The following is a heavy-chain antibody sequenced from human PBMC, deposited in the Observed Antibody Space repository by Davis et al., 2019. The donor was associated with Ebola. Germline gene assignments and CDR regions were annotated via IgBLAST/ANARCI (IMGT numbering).Heavy chain of an antibody. D-gene: IGHD3-22*01. CDR1: GFTFSSYS. V-gene: IGHV3-21*01. Sequence: GGSLRLSCAASGFTFSSYSMNWVRQAPGKGLEWVSSISSSSSYIYYADSVKGRFTISRDNAKNSLYLQMNSLRAEDTAVYYCARRHIYYDSSGYYHDAFDIWGQGTMVTVSS. CDR2: ISSSSSYI. CDR3: ARRHIYYDSSGYYHDAFDI. J-gene: IGHJ3*02.